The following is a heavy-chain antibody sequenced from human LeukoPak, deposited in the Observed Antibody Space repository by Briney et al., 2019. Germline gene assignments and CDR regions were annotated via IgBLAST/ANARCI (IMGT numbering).Heavy chain of an antibody. V-gene: IGHV3-33*01. Sequence: GGSLRLSCAASGFTFSSYGMHWVRQAPGKGLEWVAVIWYDGSNKYYADSVKGRFTISRDNSKNTLYLQMNSLRAEDTAVYYCATYDSSGYYSSPLWDWGQGTLVTVSS. D-gene: IGHD3-22*01. CDR1: GFTFSSYG. CDR3: ATYDSSGYYSSPLWD. CDR2: IWYDGSNK. J-gene: IGHJ4*02.